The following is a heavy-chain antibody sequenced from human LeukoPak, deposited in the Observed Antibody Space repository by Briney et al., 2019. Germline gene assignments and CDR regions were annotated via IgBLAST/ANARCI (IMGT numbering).Heavy chain of an antibody. CDR3: ARAGAAAGDY. CDR2: ISSSSSTI. V-gene: IGHV3-48*04. J-gene: IGHJ4*02. Sequence: GGSLRLSCAASGFTFSSYSMNWVRQAPGKGLEWVSYISSSSSTIYYADSVKGQFTISRDNAKNSLYLQMNSLRAEDTAVYYCARAGAAAGDYWGQGTLVTVSS. CDR1: GFTFSSYS. D-gene: IGHD6-13*01.